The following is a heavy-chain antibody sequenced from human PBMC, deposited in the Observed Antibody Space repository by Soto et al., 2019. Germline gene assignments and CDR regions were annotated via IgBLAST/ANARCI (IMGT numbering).Heavy chain of an antibody. D-gene: IGHD1-26*01. CDR3: GRGRSGELVTLS. CDR1: GYTFSGYC. Sequence: VSVKVSSEGTGYTFSGYCMYRLLHAPGQGPEWMGEISHQTGGTQYAKKYQGRVTMTRDTSITTDYMKLSNLSPDDTGVYYSGRGRSGELVTLSWGQATLVTGS. J-gene: IGHJ5*02. CDR2: ISHQTGGT. V-gene: IGHV1-2*02.